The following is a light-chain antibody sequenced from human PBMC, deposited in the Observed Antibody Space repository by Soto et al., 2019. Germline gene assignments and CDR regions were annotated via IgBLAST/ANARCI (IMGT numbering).Light chain of an antibody. CDR3: QQRSNWPIT. V-gene: IGKV3D-20*02. J-gene: IGKJ5*01. Sequence: EIVLTQSPGTLSLSPGERATLSGRASQSVTSTHLTWYQQKPGQAPRLLIYGASSRATGVPDRFSGSGSGTDFTLTISRLEPEDSAVYYCQQRSNWPITFGQGTRLEIK. CDR2: GAS. CDR1: QSVTSTH.